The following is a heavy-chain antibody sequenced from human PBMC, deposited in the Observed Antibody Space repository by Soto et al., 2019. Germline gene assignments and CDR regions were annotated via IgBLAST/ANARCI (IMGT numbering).Heavy chain of an antibody. CDR3: ARGSGWSGVSASY. J-gene: IGHJ4*02. Sequence: SETLSLTCNVSGGSISSSRSYWAWIRQPPGKGLEWIANIFYSGSTYYNPSLASRVTVSVDTSKNQFSLKLSSVTAADTAVYYCARGSGWSGVSASYWGQGTLVTVSS. V-gene: IGHV4-39*01. CDR1: GGSISSSRSY. CDR2: IFYSGST. D-gene: IGHD3-3*01.